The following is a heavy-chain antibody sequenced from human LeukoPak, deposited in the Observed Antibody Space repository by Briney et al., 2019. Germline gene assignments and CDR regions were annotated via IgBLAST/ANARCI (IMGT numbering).Heavy chain of an antibody. CDR3: ARDYEGSFDY. J-gene: IGHJ4*02. CDR2: ISSSSSYI. V-gene: IGHV3-21*01. Sequence: GESLRLSCAASGFTFSSYSMKWVRPAPGRGVEWVSSISSSSSYIYYADLVKGRFTISRDNAKDSLYLKMNSLRSEDTAVYYCARDYEGSFDYWGQGTLVTVSS. CDR1: GFTFSSYS. D-gene: IGHD3-16*01.